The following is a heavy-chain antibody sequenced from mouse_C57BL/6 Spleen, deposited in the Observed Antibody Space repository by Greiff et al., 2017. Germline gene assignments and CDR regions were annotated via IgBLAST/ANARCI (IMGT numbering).Heavy chain of an antibody. J-gene: IGHJ1*03. Sequence: EVQLVESGGGLVQPKGSLKLSCAASGFTFNTYAMHWVRQAPGKGLEWVARIRSKSSNYATYYADSGKDRFTISRYVDKTMLYLHMHHLRTETQAMSFCVSESSVYDARYWYFDVWGTGTTVTVSS. D-gene: IGHD2-12*01. CDR1: GFTFNTYA. CDR2: IRSKSSNYAT. CDR3: VSESSVYDARYWYFDV. V-gene: IGHV10-3*01.